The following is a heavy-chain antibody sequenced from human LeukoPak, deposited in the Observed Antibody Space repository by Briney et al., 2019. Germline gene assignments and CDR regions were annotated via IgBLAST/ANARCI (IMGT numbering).Heavy chain of an antibody. Sequence: GGSLRLSCADSGFTFSSHWMSWVRQAPGKGLEWVANIKQDGGEIHYLDSVKGRFTISRDNAKNSLYLQMNSLRVEDTAVYYCATIEAVRFHYWGQGTLVTVSS. CDR2: IKQDGGEI. CDR3: ATIEAVRFHY. J-gene: IGHJ4*02. CDR1: GFTFSSHW. V-gene: IGHV3-7*01. D-gene: IGHD6-19*01.